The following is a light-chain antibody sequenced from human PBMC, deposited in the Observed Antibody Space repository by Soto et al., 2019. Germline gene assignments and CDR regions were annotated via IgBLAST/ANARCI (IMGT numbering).Light chain of an antibody. V-gene: IGKV1-13*02. Sequence: AIPLTQSPSSLSASVGDRVTITCRASQGIGSALAWYQQRPAEAPRFLIYDASTLGSGVPLRFSGSGSGTYFTLTISTLQLEDFATYYCQQFNSYPLTFGGGTKVEIK. CDR3: QQFNSYPLT. J-gene: IGKJ4*01. CDR2: DAS. CDR1: QGIGSA.